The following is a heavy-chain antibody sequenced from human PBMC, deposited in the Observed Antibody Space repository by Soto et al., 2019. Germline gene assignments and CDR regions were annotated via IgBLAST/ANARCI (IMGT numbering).Heavy chain of an antibody. D-gene: IGHD6-19*01. CDR2: ISSSSSYI. V-gene: IGHV3-21*01. CDR3: ARNSIGLSVGWLVHYYYYYYMDV. CDR1: GFTFSSYS. J-gene: IGHJ6*03. Sequence: EVQLVESGGGLVKPGGSLRLSCAASGFTFSSYSMNWVRQAPGKGLEWVSSISSSSSYIYYADSVKGRFTISRDNAKNSLYLQMNSLRAEDTAVYYCARNSIGLSVGWLVHYYYYYYMDVWGKGTTVTVSS.